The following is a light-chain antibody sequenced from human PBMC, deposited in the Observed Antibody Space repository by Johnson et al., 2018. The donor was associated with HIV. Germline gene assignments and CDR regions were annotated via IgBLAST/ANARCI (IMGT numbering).Light chain of an antibody. Sequence: QLVLTQPPSVSAAPGQKVTISCSGSSSNIGNNYVSWYQQLPGTAPKLLIYDNNKRPSGIPDRFSGSKSGTSATLGITGLQTGDEADYYCGTWDSSLRYIYFFGSGTEVTVL. CDR2: DNN. CDR3: GTWDSSLRYIYF. V-gene: IGLV1-51*01. CDR1: SSNIGNNY. J-gene: IGLJ1*01.